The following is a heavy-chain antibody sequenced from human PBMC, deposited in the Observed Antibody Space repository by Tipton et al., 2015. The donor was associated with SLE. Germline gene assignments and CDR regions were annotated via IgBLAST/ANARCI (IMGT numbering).Heavy chain of an antibody. D-gene: IGHD4-17*01. CDR2: ISNIATT. CDR3: ARGRGEGFGP. V-gene: IGHV4-59*01. Sequence: TLSLTCTVSGGSIGNFYWSWIRQSPGKGLEWIAYISNIATTNYHPSLRSRVTISLDTSKNHFSLNLRSVTAADSAVYYCARGRGEGFGPWGPGTLVTVPS. CDR1: GGSIGNFY. J-gene: IGHJ5*02.